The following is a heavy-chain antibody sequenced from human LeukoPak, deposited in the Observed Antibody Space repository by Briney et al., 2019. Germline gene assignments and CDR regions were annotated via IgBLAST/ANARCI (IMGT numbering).Heavy chain of an antibody. V-gene: IGHV4-61*02. D-gene: IGHD3-22*01. Sequence: PSETLSLTCTVSGGSISSGSYYWSWIRQPAGKGLEWIGRIYTSGSTNYNPSLKSRVTISVDTSKSQFSLKLSAVTAADTAVYYCARGDYYDSSGYPLAPFDIWGQGTMVTVSS. CDR1: GGSISSGSYY. CDR3: ARGDYYDSSGYPLAPFDI. J-gene: IGHJ3*02. CDR2: IYTSGST.